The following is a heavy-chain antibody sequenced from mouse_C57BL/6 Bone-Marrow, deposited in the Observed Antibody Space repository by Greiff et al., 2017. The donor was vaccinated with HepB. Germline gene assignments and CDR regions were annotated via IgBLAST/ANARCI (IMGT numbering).Heavy chain of an antibody. J-gene: IGHJ4*01. CDR2: IFPRSGNT. CDR3: ARPMYYYGSSDNYYAMDY. CDR1: GYTFPSYG. D-gene: IGHD1-1*01. Sequence: VQLQESGAELARPGASVKLSCTASGYTFPSYGLSWVKQRTGQGLEWIGEIFPRSGNTYYNEKFKGTATLTADKSSSTAYMELHSLTSEDPAVYFGARPMYYYGSSDNYYAMDYWGQGTSVTVAS. V-gene: IGHV1-81*01.